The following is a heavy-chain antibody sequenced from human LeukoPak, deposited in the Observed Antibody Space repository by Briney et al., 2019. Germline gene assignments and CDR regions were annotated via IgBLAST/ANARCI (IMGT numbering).Heavy chain of an antibody. CDR2: INPSGGST. CDR1: GYTFTSYA. J-gene: IGHJ6*03. CDR3: ARRFVVRQQLANYYYYYMDV. V-gene: IGHV1-46*01. Sequence: GASVKVSCKASGYTFTSYAMNWVRQSPGQGLEWMGIINPSGGSTSYAQKFQGRVTMTRDMSTSTVYMELSSLRSEDTAVYYCARRFVVRQQLANYYYYYMDVWGKGTTVTVSS. D-gene: IGHD6-13*01.